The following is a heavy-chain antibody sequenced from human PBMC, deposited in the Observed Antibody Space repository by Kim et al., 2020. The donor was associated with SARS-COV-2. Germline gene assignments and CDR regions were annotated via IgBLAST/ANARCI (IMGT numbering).Heavy chain of an antibody. D-gene: IGHD3-9*01. CDR2: INHSGST. CDR1: GGSFSGYY. V-gene: IGHV4-34*01. Sequence: SETLSLTCAVYGGSFSGYYWSWIRQPPGKGLEWIGEINHSGSTNYNPSLKSRVTISVDTSKNQFSLKLSSVTAADTAVYYCARAPKSGSTTRLRYFDNWGQGTLVTVSS. J-gene: IGHJ4*02. CDR3: ARAPKSGSTTRLRYFDN.